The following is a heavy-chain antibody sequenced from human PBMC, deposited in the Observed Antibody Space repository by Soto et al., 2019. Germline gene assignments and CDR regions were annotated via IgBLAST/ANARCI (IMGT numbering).Heavy chain of an antibody. CDR3: ARDAGGYYYYYGMDV. CDR2: IYYSGST. Sequence: QVQLQESGPGLVKPSETLSLTCSVSGGSISSYYWSWIRQPPGKGLEWIGYIYYSGSTNYNPSLKSRVTISVDTSKKQFSLKLISVTAADTAVYYCARDAGGYYYYYGMDVWGQGTTVTVSS. J-gene: IGHJ6*02. CDR1: GGSISSYY. V-gene: IGHV4-59*01. D-gene: IGHD3-16*01.